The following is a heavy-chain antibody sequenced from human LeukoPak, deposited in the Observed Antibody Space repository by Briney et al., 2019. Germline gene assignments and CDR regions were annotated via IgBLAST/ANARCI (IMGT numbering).Heavy chain of an antibody. D-gene: IGHD6-13*01. J-gene: IGHJ4*02. Sequence: ASVTVSCKDTGYTFTSYGISWVRPPPGQGLEWMGWISAYNDNTYFAQKLQDRVTMTTDTSTNTAYMELRSLRSDDTAVYYCARDQNVGQLVQKFWGQGTLVTVSS. V-gene: IGHV1-18*04. CDR1: GYTFTSYG. CDR2: ISAYNDNT. CDR3: ARDQNVGQLVQKF.